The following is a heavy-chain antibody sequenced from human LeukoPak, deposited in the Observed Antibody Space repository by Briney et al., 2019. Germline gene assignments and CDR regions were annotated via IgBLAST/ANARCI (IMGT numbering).Heavy chain of an antibody. D-gene: IGHD5-18*01. CDR1: GFTFSSYG. CDR3: AKGVDTAMVTMRYYYFDY. V-gene: IGHV3-23*01. CDR2: ISGSGGST. Sequence: GGSLRLSCAASGFTFSSYGMSWVRQAPGKGLEWVSGISGSGGSTYYADSVKGRFTISRDNSKNTLYLQMNSLRAEDTAVYYCAKGVDTAMVTMRYYYFDYWGQGALVTVSS. J-gene: IGHJ4*02.